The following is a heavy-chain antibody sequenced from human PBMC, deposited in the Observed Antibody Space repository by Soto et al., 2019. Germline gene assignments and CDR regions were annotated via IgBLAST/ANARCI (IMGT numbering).Heavy chain of an antibody. Sequence: GGSLRLSCAASGFTFSSYSMNWVRQAPGKGLEWVSSISSSSSYIYYADSVKGRFTISRDNAKNSLYLQMNSLRAEDTAVYYCSGGSRCYDPYYYFDYWGQGTLVTVSS. V-gene: IGHV3-21*01. D-gene: IGHD5-12*01. CDR2: ISSSSSYI. CDR3: SGGSRCYDPYYYFDY. CDR1: GFTFSSYS. J-gene: IGHJ4*02.